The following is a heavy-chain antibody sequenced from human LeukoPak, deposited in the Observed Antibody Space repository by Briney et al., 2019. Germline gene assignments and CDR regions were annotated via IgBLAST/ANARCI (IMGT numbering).Heavy chain of an antibody. CDR1: GFPFSDYF. V-gene: IGHV3-11*01. J-gene: IGHJ4*02. Sequence: GGSLRLSCAASGFPFSDYFMNWVRQTPERGLEGLAYISGSGYVIDYADSVKGRFIISRDNAKNSLYLQVHSLRAEDTAVYYCARDPVIGATSKRVHGGLDYWGQGTLVTVSS. CDR2: ISGSGYVI. D-gene: IGHD2-21*01. CDR3: ARDPVIGATSKRVHGGLDY.